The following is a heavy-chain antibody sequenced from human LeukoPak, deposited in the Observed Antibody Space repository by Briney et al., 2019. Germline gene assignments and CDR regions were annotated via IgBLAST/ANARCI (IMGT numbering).Heavy chain of an antibody. Sequence: SETLSLTCTVSGGSISSGSYYWSWIRQPAGKGLEGIGRIYTSGSTNYNPSLKSRVTISVDTSKNQFSLKLSSVTAADTAVYYCAREGYCSDGSCYSTPYWGQGTLVTVSS. CDR2: IYTSGST. D-gene: IGHD2-15*01. V-gene: IGHV4-61*02. CDR3: AREGYCSDGSCYSTPY. J-gene: IGHJ4*02. CDR1: GGSISSGSYY.